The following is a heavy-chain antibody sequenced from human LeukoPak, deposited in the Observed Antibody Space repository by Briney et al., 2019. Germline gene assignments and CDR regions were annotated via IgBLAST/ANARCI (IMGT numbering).Heavy chain of an antibody. J-gene: IGHJ4*02. CDR1: GFTFTDYA. V-gene: IGHV3-30-3*01. D-gene: IGHD3-3*01. CDR2: ISYDGDNK. CDR3: ARTDDFLDY. Sequence: GGSLRLSCVVSGFTFTDYAMHWVRQAPSKGLEWVAVISYDGDNKYYADSMKGRFTISRDNSKNTLYLQMNSLRAEDTAVYYCARTDDFLDYWGQGTLVTVSS.